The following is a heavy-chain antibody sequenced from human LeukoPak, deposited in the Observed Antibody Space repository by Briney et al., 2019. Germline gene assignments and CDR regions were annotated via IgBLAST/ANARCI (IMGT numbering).Heavy chain of an antibody. Sequence: PGGSLRLSCAASGFTFSSYSMNWVRQAPGKGLEWVSYISGSSTTIYYADSVKGRFTISRDNAKNSLFLQMNSLRAEDTAVYYCAKDVGDPFGNNYYYYYYMDVWGKGTTVTISS. D-gene: IGHD3-10*01. V-gene: IGHV3-48*01. CDR2: ISGSSTTI. J-gene: IGHJ6*03. CDR3: AKDVGDPFGNNYYYYYYMDV. CDR1: GFTFSSYS.